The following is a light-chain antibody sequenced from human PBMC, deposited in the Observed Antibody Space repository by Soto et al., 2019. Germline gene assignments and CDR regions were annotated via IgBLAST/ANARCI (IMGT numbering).Light chain of an antibody. V-gene: IGKV1-33*01. J-gene: IGKJ4*01. CDR2: DAS. CDR3: QPRGP. Sequence: DIQMTQSPSSLSASVGDRVTITCQASQDISNYLNWYQQKPGKAPKLLIYDASNLETGVPSRFSGSGSGTDFTFTISSLQPKEIATNYCQPRGPFGGGTKVEIK. CDR1: QDISNY.